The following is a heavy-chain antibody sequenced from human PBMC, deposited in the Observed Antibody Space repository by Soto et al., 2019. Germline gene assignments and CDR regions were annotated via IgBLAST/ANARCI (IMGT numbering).Heavy chain of an antibody. CDR3: ARVVPAANLYWFDP. CDR1: GGSISSGGYS. D-gene: IGHD2-2*01. J-gene: IGHJ5*02. CDR2: IYHSGST. V-gene: IGHV4-30-2*01. Sequence: SETLSLTCAVSGGSISSGGYSWSWIRQPPGKGLEWIGYIYHSGSTYYNPSLKSRVTISVDRSKNQFSLKLSSVTAADTAVYYCARVVPAANLYWFDPWGQGTLVTVSS.